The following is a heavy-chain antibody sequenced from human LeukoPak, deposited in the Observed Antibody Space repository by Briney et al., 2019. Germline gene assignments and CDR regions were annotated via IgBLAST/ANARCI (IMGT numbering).Heavy chain of an antibody. CDR1: GFTFSSYS. D-gene: IGHD4-17*01. CDR3: ARESTVTTVDY. CDR2: ISSSSSYI. V-gene: IGHV3-21*01. Sequence: GRSLRLSCAASGFTFSSYSMNWVRQAPGKGLEWVSSISSSSSYIYYADSVKGRFTISRDNAKNSLYLQMNSLRAEDTAVYYCARESTVTTVDYWGQGTLVTVSS. J-gene: IGHJ4*02.